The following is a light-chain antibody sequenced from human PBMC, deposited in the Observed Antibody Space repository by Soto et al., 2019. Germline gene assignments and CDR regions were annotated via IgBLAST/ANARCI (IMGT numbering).Light chain of an antibody. J-gene: IGKJ5*01. CDR3: QQYNNWPFS. Sequence: DIQLTQSPSTLSASVGDRVTITCRASQSISSWLAWYQQKPGKAPKLLIYKASSLESGVPSRFSGSGSGTEFTLTISGLQSEDFALYFCQQYNNWPFSFGPGTRLEIK. CDR1: QSISSW. V-gene: IGKV1-5*03. CDR2: KAS.